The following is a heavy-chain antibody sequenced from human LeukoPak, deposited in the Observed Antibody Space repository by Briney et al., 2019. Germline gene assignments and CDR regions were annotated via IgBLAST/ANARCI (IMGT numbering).Heavy chain of an antibody. CDR3: AKPRDSSGWYGDY. CDR1: GFTFSSYA. J-gene: IGHJ4*02. Sequence: GGSLRLSSAASGFTFSSYAMSWVRQAPGKGLEWVSAISGSGGSTYYADSVKGRFTISRDNSKNTLYLQMNSLRAEDTAVYYCAKPRDSSGWYGDYWGQGTLVTVSS. D-gene: IGHD6-19*01. V-gene: IGHV3-23*01. CDR2: ISGSGGST.